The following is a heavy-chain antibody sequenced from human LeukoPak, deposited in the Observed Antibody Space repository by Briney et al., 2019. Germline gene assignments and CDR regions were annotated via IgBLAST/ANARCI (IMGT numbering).Heavy chain of an antibody. Sequence: GGSLRLSCAASGFTFSSYGMHWVRQAPGKGLEWVAVIWYDGSNKYYADSVKGRFTISRDNSKNTLYLQMNSLRSEDTAVYYCARDLVNYYDFWPGMDVWGKGTTVTVSS. CDR2: IWYDGSNK. V-gene: IGHV3-33*01. CDR3: ARDLVNYYDFWPGMDV. CDR1: GFTFSSYG. D-gene: IGHD3-3*01. J-gene: IGHJ6*03.